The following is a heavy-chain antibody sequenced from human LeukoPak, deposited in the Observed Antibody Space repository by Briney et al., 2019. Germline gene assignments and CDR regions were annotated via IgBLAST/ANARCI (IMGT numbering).Heavy chain of an antibody. D-gene: IGHD2-2*01. V-gene: IGHV4-31*03. CDR3: ARAWLRLKSTSCYRGSNWFDP. CDR2: IYYSGST. Sequence: SETLSLTCTVSGGSISSGGYYWSWIRQHPGKGLEWIGYIYYSGSTYYNPSLKSRVTISIDTSKNQFSLKLSSVTAADTAVYYCARAWLRLKSTSCYRGSNWFDPWGQGTLVTVSS. J-gene: IGHJ5*02. CDR1: GGSISSGGYY.